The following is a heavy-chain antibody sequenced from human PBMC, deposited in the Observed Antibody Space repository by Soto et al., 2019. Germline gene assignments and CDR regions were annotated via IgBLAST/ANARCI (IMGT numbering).Heavy chain of an antibody. V-gene: IGHV1-69*01. CDR2: IIPIFGTA. Sequence: QVQLVQSGAEVKKPGSSVKVSCKASGGTFSSYAISWVRQAPGQGLEWMGGIIPIFGTANYAQKFQGRVTITADESTSTAYMEMSRLRSEDTAVYYCARVGSSSGTHYYYYGMDVWGQGTTVTVSS. CDR1: GGTFSSYA. D-gene: IGHD6-13*01. CDR3: ARVGSSSGTHYYYYGMDV. J-gene: IGHJ6*02.